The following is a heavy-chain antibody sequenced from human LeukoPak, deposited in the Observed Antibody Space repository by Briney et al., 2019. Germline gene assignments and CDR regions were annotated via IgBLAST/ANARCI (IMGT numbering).Heavy chain of an antibody. CDR2: IYPGDSDT. CDR1: GYSFSNYW. CDR3: ARRNDILTGYTDY. Sequence: GESLKISCKGSGYSFSNYWIAWVRQMPEKGLEWMGIIYPGDSDTRYSPSFQGQVTISADKSISTAYLQWSSLKASDTAMYYCARRNDILTGYTDYWGQGTLVTVSS. V-gene: IGHV5-51*01. J-gene: IGHJ4*02. D-gene: IGHD3-9*01.